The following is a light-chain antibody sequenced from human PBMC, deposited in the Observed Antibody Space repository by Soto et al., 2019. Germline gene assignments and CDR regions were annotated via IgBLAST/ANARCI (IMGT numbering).Light chain of an antibody. Sequence: IQMSQPPSSLSASLEDRVTITCRASQSISNHLNWYQQKPGKAPKLLIFAASSLQSGVPSRFSGSRSGPDFTLTISSLQPEDFATYYCQHSYSRPPTFGQGTKVDI. CDR1: QSISNH. V-gene: IGKV1-39*01. J-gene: IGKJ1*01. CDR3: QHSYSRPPT. CDR2: AAS.